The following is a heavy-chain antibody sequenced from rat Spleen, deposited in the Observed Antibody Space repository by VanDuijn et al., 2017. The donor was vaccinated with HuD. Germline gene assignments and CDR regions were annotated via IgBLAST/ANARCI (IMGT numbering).Heavy chain of an antibody. CDR1: GFSLSSYG. CDR2: ISSGGST. D-gene: IGHD2-1*01. V-gene: IGHV2S8*01. Sequence: QVQLKESGPGLVQPSQTLSLTCTVSGFSLSSYGVSWVRQPPGKGLEWIAAISSGGSTYYNSALKSRLSISRDTSKSQVFLKMNSLQTEDTATYYCARDPYGLYYFDHWGQGLTVTVSS. CDR3: ARDPYGLYYFDH. J-gene: IGHJ2*01.